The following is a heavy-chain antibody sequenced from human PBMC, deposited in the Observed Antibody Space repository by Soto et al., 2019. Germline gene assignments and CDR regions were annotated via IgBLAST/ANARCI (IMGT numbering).Heavy chain of an antibody. V-gene: IGHV3-48*01. J-gene: IGHJ5*02. CDR2: ISSSSSTI. Sequence: EVQLVESGGGLVQPGGSLRLSCAASGFTFSSYSMNWVRQAPGKGLEWVSYISSSSSTIYYADSVKGRFTISRDNAKNSLYLQMNSLRAEDTAVYYCAREPLESHRTWFDPWGQGTLVTVSS. CDR3: AREPLESHRTWFDP. CDR1: GFTFSSYS.